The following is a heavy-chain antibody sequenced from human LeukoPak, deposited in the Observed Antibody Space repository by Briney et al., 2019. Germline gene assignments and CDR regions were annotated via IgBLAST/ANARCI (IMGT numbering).Heavy chain of an antibody. D-gene: IGHD1-26*01. J-gene: IGHJ6*02. CDR3: AKDQGGRPYYYYGMDV. V-gene: IGHV3-30*18. CDR2: ISYDGSNK. CDR1: GFTFSSYG. Sequence: PGGSLRLSCAASGFTFSSYGMHWVRQAPGKGLEWVAVISYDGSNKYYADSVKGRFTISRDNSKNTLYLQMNSLRAEDTAVYYCAKDQGGRPYYYYGMDVWGQGTTVTVSS.